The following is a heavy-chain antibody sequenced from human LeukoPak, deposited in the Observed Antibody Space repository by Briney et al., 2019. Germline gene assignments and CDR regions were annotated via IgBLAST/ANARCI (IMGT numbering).Heavy chain of an antibody. D-gene: IGHD4-17*01. Sequence: SETLSLTCAVYGGSFSGYYWSWLRQPPGKGLEWIGEINHSGSTNYNPSLKSRVTISVDTSKNQFPLKLSSVTAADTAVYYCARGVAATVTNAGYYYYYMDVWGKGTTVTVSS. CDR1: GGSFSGYY. J-gene: IGHJ6*03. CDR2: INHSGST. V-gene: IGHV4-34*01. CDR3: ARGVAATVTNAGYYYYYMDV.